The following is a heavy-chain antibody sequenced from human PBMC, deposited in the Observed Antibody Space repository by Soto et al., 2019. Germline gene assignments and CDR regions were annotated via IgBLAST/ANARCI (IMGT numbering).Heavy chain of an antibody. J-gene: IGHJ4*02. V-gene: IGHV1-18*01. CDR3: ARGPRYYGSGKHFGS. D-gene: IGHD3-10*01. Sequence: QVQLVQSGAEVKKPGASVKVSCKASGYTFTSYGISWVRQAPGQGLEWMGWISAYNGNTNYAQKLQGRVTRTTATGTARADRDWGGLTSDDTAVYYCARGPRYYGSGKHFGSWGQGTMVSVYS. CDR2: ISAYNGNT. CDR1: GYTFTSYG.